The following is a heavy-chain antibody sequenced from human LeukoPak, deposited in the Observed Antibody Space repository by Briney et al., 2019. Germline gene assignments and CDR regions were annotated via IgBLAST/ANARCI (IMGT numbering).Heavy chain of an antibody. D-gene: IGHD3-3*01. Sequence: PGGSLRLSCAASGFAFSSYSLNWVRQPPGKGLEWIGSIYYSGSTYYNPSLKSRVTISVDTSKNQFSLKLSSVTAADTAVYYCARDRGDYDFWSGYYFWFDPWGQGTLVTVSS. J-gene: IGHJ5*02. CDR3: ARDRGDYDFWSGYYFWFDP. V-gene: IGHV4-39*02. CDR1: GFAFSSYSLN. CDR2: IYYSGST.